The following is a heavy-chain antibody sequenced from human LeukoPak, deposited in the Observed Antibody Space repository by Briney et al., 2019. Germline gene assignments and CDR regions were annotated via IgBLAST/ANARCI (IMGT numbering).Heavy chain of an antibody. D-gene: IGHD5-12*01. CDR1: GLTFSNYA. CDR2: ITASAAST. V-gene: IGHV3-23*01. CDR3: AKHFGASSGYAFHF. J-gene: IGHJ4*02. Sequence: GGSLRLSCEASGLTFSNYAMSWVRQAPGKGLEWVSTITASAASTYYTDSVRGRFTISRDNSKSTLYLQMSNLRAEDTAVYYCAKHFGASSGYAFHFWGQGTLVTVSS.